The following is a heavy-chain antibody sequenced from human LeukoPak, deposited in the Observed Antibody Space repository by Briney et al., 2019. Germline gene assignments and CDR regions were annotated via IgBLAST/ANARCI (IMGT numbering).Heavy chain of an antibody. D-gene: IGHD5-18*01. V-gene: IGHV1-8*01. Sequence: IGCITPNCVTPAYPQKFQGRVTMTRKTTISTAYMEMSRLRYEDTAVYYCARATPYTALDYWGQGTLVTVSS. CDR3: ARATPYTALDY. CDR2: ITPNCVTP. J-gene: IGHJ4*02.